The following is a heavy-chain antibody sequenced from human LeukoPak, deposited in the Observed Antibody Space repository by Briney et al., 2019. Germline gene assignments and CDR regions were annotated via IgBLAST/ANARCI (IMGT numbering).Heavy chain of an antibody. D-gene: IGHD6-19*01. Sequence: SETLSLTCTVSGGSISSYYWSWVRQTAGKGRKWIGRIHTSGSNNQNPAPSRKRRVTMSENTNKNQCSLKLNSVTAADTAVYYCAREAYSSGWYVNFWGQGTLVTVSS. CDR1: GGSISSYY. CDR2: IHTSGSN. J-gene: IGHJ4*02. CDR3: AREAYSSGWYVNF. V-gene: IGHV4-4*07.